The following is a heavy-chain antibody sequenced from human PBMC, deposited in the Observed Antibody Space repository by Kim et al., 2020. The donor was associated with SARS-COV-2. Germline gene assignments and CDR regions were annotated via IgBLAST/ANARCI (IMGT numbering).Heavy chain of an antibody. Sequence: GGSLRLSCVGSGFAFSSYFMSWARQAPGKGLEWVATIKQDATEKYYVDSVKGRFTISRDNAKNTLYLQMNSLGAEDTAVYYCARDHYTSGHRLFDHWGQG. V-gene: IGHV3-7*01. CDR1: GFAFSSYF. D-gene: IGHD2-2*02. J-gene: IGHJ4*02. CDR3: ARDHYTSGHRLFDH. CDR2: IKQDATEK.